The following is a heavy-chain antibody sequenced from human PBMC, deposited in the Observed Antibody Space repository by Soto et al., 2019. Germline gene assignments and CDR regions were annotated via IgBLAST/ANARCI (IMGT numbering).Heavy chain of an antibody. CDR2: ISAYNGNT. CDR3: VRVPTGGYAFSLDDY. Sequence: ASVKVSCKASGYTFTSYGISWVRQAPGQGLEWMGWISAYNGNTNYAQKLQGRFTISRDNAKNTLYLQMNSLRAEDTAVYYCVRVPTGGYAFSLDDYWGQGTPVTVSS. D-gene: IGHD5-12*01. CDR1: GYTFTSYG. V-gene: IGHV1-18*01. J-gene: IGHJ4*02.